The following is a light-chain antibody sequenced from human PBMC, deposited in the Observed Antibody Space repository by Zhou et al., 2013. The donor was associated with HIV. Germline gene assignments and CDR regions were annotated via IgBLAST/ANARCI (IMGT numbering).Light chain of an antibody. CDR1: QGIGND. Sequence: DIQMTQSPSSLSASVGDRVSITCRASQGIGNDQGWYQQKPGEAPKRLIFAASRLQSGVPSRFSGSGYGTEFTLTISGLQPEDFATYYCLQHNTYPYTFGQGTRL. V-gene: IGKV1-17*01. J-gene: IGKJ2*01. CDR2: AAS. CDR3: LQHNTYPYT.